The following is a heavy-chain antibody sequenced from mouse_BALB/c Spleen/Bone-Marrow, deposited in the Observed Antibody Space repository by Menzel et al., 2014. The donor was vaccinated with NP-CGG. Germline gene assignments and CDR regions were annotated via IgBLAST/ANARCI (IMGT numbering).Heavy chain of an antibody. CDR2: ISNLAYSI. D-gene: IGHD1-1*01. Sequence: VQLKESGGGLVQPGGSRKLSCAASGFTSSDYGMAWVRQAPGKGPEWVAFISNLAYSIYYADTVTGRFTISRENAKNTLYLEMSSLRSEDTAMYYCARDQVYYYGSSYGYFDVWGAGTTVTVSS. CDR1: GFTSSDYG. J-gene: IGHJ1*01. V-gene: IGHV5-15*02. CDR3: ARDQVYYYGSSYGYFDV.